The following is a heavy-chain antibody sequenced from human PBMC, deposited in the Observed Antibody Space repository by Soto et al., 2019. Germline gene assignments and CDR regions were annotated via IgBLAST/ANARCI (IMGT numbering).Heavy chain of an antibody. J-gene: IGHJ4*02. CDR1: AFAFRANA. CDR3: AKTQNDTLDY. CDR2: ISGSGDFT. Sequence: GCLPLSGADSAFAFRANAMSWVRQAPGKGLEWVSVISGSGDFTFYADSVKGRFTISRDNSKNTLYLQMNSLRAEDTAVYYCAKTQNDTLDYWGQGTLVTVSS. D-gene: IGHD3-9*01. V-gene: IGHV3-23*01.